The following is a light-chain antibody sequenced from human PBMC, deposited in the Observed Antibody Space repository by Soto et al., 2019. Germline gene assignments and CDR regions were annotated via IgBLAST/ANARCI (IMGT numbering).Light chain of an antibody. CDR2: AAS. CDR3: QQSYSLPYT. CDR1: QNIGTS. J-gene: IGKJ2*01. V-gene: IGKV1-39*01. Sequence: DIQMTQSPSTLSASVGDRVTITCRASQNIGTSLAWYQQTPGKAPNLLIYAASSLQSGVSSRFSGSGSGTDFTLTISSLQPEDSATYYCQQSYSLPYTFGQGTKVDIK.